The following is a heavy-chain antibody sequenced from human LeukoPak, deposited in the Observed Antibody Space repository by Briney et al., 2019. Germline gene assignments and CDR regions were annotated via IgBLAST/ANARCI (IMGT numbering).Heavy chain of an antibody. CDR1: GGSISSGDYY. D-gene: IGHD6-19*01. Sequence: PSETLSLTCTVSGGSISSGDYYWSWIRQPPGKGLEWIGYIYYSGSTYYNPSLQSRVIISVDTSKNQFSLKLTSVTAADTAVYYCARLRLAGWYYFDYWGQGTLVTVSS. CDR2: IYYSGST. V-gene: IGHV4-30-4*01. J-gene: IGHJ4*02. CDR3: ARLRLAGWYYFDY.